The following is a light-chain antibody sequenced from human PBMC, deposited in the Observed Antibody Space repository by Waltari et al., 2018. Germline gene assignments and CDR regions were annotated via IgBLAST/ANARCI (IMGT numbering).Light chain of an antibody. J-gene: IGLJ2*01. CDR1: SGPSSYA. CDR2: LNSDGSH. Sequence: QLVLTQSPSASASLGASVKFTCTLSSGPSSYAIAWHQQQPEKGPRYLMKLNSDGSHSKGDGIPDRFSGSSSGAERYLTISSLQSEDEADYYCQTWGTGVFGGGTKLTVL. CDR3: QTWGTGV. V-gene: IGLV4-69*01.